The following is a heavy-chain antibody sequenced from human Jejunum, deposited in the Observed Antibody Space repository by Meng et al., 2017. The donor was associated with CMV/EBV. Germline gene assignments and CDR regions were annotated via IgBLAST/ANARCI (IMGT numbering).Heavy chain of an antibody. D-gene: IGHD3-16*01. CDR3: ARVERSDDSRYRPFDY. Sequence: FTFSDYWMTWVRQVPGRGLEWVATIKQDGSEKDYGDSVKGRFTISRDNANNSLSLQLNYPRVEDTAIYYCARVERSDDSRYRPFDYWGQGRLVTVSS. CDR1: FTFSDYW. CDR2: IKQDGSEK. J-gene: IGHJ4*02. V-gene: IGHV3-7*01.